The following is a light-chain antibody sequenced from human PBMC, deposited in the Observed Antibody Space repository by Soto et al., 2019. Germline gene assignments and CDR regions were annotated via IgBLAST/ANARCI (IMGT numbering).Light chain of an antibody. CDR2: GTS. CDR1: QSVSSN. CDR3: QQYNNWPRT. Sequence: EIVMTQSPVTLSVSPVERATLSCRASQSVSSNLAWYQQKSGQAPRLLIYGTSRRATSIPARFSGSGSGTEFTLTISSLQSEDFAIYYCQQYNNWPRTFGQGTKVEIK. V-gene: IGKV3-15*01. J-gene: IGKJ1*01.